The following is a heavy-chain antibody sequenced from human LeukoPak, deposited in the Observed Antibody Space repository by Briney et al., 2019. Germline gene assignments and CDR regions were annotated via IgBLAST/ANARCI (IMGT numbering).Heavy chain of an antibody. D-gene: IGHD3-3*01. Sequence: GGSLRLSCAASGFTFSIYVMSWVRQAPGKGLEWVSTISGGTSGTHYADSVRGRFTISRDNAKNSVSLQMDGLRAEDTAVYHCVRESDVWSGPGIGRPLDVWGKGTTVTVSS. CDR1: GFTFSIYV. V-gene: IGHV3-21*01. CDR3: VRESDVWSGPGIGRPLDV. J-gene: IGHJ6*04. CDR2: ISGGTSGT.